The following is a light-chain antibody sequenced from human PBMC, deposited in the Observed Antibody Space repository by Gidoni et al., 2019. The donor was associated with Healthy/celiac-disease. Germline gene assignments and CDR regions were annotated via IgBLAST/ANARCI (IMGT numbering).Light chain of an antibody. V-gene: IGKV3-20*01. Sequence: EIVLTQSPGTLSLSQGERATLSCRAMQSVSSSYLAWYQQKPGQAPRLLIYGASSRATGIPDRFSGSGSGTDFTLTISRLEPEDFAVYYCQQYGSSLITFGQGTRLEIK. J-gene: IGKJ5*01. CDR2: GAS. CDR1: QSVSSSY. CDR3: QQYGSSLIT.